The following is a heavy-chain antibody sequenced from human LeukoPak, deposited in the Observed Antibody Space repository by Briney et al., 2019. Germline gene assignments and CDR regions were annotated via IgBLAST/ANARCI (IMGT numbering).Heavy chain of an antibody. Sequence: SGGSLRLSCAAAGFTFINFAMHWVRQAPGKGLEWVAVISYDGDNEYYADSVKGQFTISRDNSKDRLYLQMNSLRPEDTAMYYCARVRGGRSWYYYGMDVWGRGTTVTVSS. V-gene: IGHV3-30-3*01. CDR3: ARVRGGRSWYYYGMDV. J-gene: IGHJ6*02. CDR2: ISYDGDNE. CDR1: GFTFINFA. D-gene: IGHD3-16*01.